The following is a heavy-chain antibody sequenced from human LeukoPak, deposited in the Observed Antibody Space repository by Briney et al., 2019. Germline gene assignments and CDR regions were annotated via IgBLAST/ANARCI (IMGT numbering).Heavy chain of an antibody. J-gene: IGHJ4*02. CDR3: ARDSGSYYAFDY. CDR1: GFTFSTYS. D-gene: IGHD1-26*01. Sequence: GGSLRLSCAASGFTFSTYSMNWVRQAPGKGLEWVSSISSGSGYIYYADSVKGRFTISRDNARNSLYLQMNSLRAEDTAVYYCARDSGSYYAFDYWGQGTLVTVSS. CDR2: ISSGSGYI. V-gene: IGHV3-21*01.